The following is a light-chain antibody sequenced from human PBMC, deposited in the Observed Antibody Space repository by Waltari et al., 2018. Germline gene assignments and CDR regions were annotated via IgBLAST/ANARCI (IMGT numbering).Light chain of an antibody. V-gene: IGLV2-23*01. J-gene: IGLJ1*01. CDR1: SSDVGSYNL. Sequence: QSALTQPASVSGSPGQSITISCTGTSSDVGSYNLVSWFQQHPGKAPKLMIYEGSKRPSGFANPFSGSKSGNTASLTISGFQAEDEADYYCCSYAGSSTYVFGTGTKVTVL. CDR3: CSYAGSSTYV. CDR2: EGS.